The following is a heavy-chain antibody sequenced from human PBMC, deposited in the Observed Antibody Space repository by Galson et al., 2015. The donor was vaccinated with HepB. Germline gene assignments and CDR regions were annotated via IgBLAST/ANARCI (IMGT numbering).Heavy chain of an antibody. CDR1: GVTFSSYA. V-gene: IGHV3-23*01. D-gene: IGHD3-22*01. J-gene: IGHJ3*02. CDR3: ARSYYDSTAYAIAFDI. CDR2: ISGSGGST. Sequence: SLRLSCAASGVTFSSYAMSWVRQAPGKGLEWVPAISGSGGSTYYADSVKGRFTISRDNSKNTLYLQMNTLSAEDTAVYYCARSYYDSTAYAIAFDIWGQGTMVTVSS.